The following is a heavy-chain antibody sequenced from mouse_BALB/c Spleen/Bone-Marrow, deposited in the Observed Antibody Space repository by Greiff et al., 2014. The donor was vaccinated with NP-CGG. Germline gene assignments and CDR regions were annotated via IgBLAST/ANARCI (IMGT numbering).Heavy chain of an antibody. CDR3: ARDDGRQFAY. J-gene: IGHJ3*01. D-gene: IGHD2-3*01. CDR1: GYTFTSYY. Sequence: LVESGPELVKPGASVKMSCKASGYTFTSYYIHWVKQRPGQGLEWIGWIYPGDGSTKYNEEFKGKTTPTADKSSSTAYMLLSSLTSEDSAIYFCARDDGRQFAYWGQGTLVTVSA. CDR2: IYPGDGST. V-gene: IGHV1S56*01.